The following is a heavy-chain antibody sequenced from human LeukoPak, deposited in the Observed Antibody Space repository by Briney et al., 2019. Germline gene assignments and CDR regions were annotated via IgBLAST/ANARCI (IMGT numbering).Heavy chain of an antibody. Sequence: WASVKVSCKASGGTFSSYAISWVRQAPGQGLEWMGGIIPIFGTANYAQKFQGRVTITADESTSTAYMELSSLRSEDTAVYYCASNAYCSGGSCHLSNGYYMDVWGKGTTVTISS. V-gene: IGHV1-69*13. D-gene: IGHD2-15*01. CDR1: GGTFSSYA. J-gene: IGHJ6*03. CDR2: IIPIFGTA. CDR3: ASNAYCSGGSCHLSNGYYMDV.